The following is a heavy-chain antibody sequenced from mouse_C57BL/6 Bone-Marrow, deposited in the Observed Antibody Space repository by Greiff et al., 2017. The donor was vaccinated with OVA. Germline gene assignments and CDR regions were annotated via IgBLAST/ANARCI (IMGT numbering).Heavy chain of an antibody. J-gene: IGHJ2*01. Sequence: VQLQQSGAELVKPGASVKLSCKASGYTFTSYWMHWVKQRPGQGLEWIGMIHPNSGSTNYNEKVKSKATLTVDKSSSTAYMQLSSLTSEDSAVYYCARRGGFDYWGQGTTLTGSS. CDR1: GYTFTSYW. CDR2: IHPNSGST. V-gene: IGHV1-64*01. CDR3: ARRGGFDY.